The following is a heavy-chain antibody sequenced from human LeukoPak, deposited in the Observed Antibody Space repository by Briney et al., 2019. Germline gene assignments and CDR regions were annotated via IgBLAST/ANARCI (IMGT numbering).Heavy chain of an antibody. D-gene: IGHD1-26*01. CDR3: ARGGKTVGFDY. V-gene: IGHV3-21*01. CDR1: GFTFSSYS. Sequence: GGSLRLSYAASGFTFSSYSMNWVRQAPGKGLEWVSSISSSSSYIYYADSVKGRFTISRDNAKNSLYLQMNSLRAEDTAVYYCARGGKTVGFDYWGQGTLVTVSS. CDR2: ISSSSSYI. J-gene: IGHJ4*02.